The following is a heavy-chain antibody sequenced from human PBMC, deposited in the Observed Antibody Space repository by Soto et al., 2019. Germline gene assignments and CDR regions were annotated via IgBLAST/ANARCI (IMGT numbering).Heavy chain of an antibody. CDR2: IYWDDDK. J-gene: IGHJ4*02. CDR1: GFSLSTSGVG. CDR3: AHSIGDGYKPNFDY. V-gene: IGHV2-5*02. Sequence: QSTLKESGPTLVKPTQTLTLTCTFSGFSLSTSGVGVGWIRQPPGKALEWLALIYWDDDKRYSPSLKSRLTITKDTTKTQVVLTMTNMDPVDTATYYCAHSIGDGYKPNFDYWGQGTLVTVSS. D-gene: IGHD5-12*01.